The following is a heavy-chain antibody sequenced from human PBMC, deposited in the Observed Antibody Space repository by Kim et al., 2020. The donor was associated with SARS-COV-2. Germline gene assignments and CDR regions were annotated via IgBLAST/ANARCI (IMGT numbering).Heavy chain of an antibody. CDR3: ARDPRAYAFDI. J-gene: IGHJ3*02. Sequence: TNYAQKFQGRVTMTRDTSISTAYMELSRLRSDDTAVYYCARDPRAYAFDIWGQGTMVTVSS. CDR2: T. V-gene: IGHV1-2*02.